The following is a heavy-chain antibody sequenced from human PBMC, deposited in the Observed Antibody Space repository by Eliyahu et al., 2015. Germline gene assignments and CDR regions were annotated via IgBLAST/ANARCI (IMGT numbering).Heavy chain of an antibody. J-gene: IGHJ4*02. V-gene: IGHV3-9*01. CDR1: RFRFHXFA. CDR2: ISWXSLTI. Sequence: EVHLVESGGGLVQPGRSLXXSCEASRFRFHXFAMHWVRQAPGKGLEWVSGISWXSLTIGYADSVKGRFTISRDNAKNSLYLEMNSLRVDDTAFYYCAKDVGGXSWPEWGQGTLVTVSS. D-gene: IGHD2-15*01. CDR3: AKDVGGXSWPE.